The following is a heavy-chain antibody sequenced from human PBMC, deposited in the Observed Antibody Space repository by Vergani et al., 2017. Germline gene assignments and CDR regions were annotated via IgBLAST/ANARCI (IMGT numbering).Heavy chain of an antibody. CDR2: FDPEDGET. J-gene: IGHJ6*02. CDR3: ARDFPWDYDIMTGPLGYFYAMDV. V-gene: IGHV1-24*01. CDR1: GYTLTELS. Sequence: QVQLVQSGAEVKKPGASVKVSCKVSGYTLTELSMHWVRQAPGKGLEWMGGFDPEDGETIYAQKFQGRVTMTEDTSTDTAYMELRNLRSDDTAVYYCARDFPWDYDIMTGPLGYFYAMDVWGQGTAVTVS. D-gene: IGHD3-9*01.